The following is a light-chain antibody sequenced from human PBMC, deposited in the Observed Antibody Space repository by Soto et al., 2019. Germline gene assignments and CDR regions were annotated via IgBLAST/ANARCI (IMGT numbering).Light chain of an antibody. V-gene: IGKV2-28*01. CDR2: LGS. CDR3: MQALQTSIT. Sequence: VMTQSPLSLPVTPGEPASISCRSSQILLHSNGYNDLDWYLQKPGQSPQLLIYLGSNRSSGVSDRFSGSGSGTDFTLKISRVEAEDVAVYYCMQALQTSITFGQGTRLEI. CDR1: QILLHSNGYND. J-gene: IGKJ5*01.